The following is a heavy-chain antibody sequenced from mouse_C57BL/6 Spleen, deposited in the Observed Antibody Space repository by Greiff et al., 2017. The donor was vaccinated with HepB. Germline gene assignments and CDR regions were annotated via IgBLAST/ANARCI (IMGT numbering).Heavy chain of an antibody. J-gene: IGHJ4*01. CDR2: IYPGDGDT. CDR1: GYAFSSSW. V-gene: IGHV1-82*01. D-gene: IGHD2-4*01. CDR3: ARAYDYAYYYAMDY. Sequence: QVQLQQSGPELVKPGASVKISCKASGYAFSSSWMNWVKQRPGKGLEWIGRIYPGDGDTNYNGKFKGKATLTADKSSSTAYMQLSSLTSEDSAVYFCARAYDYAYYYAMDYWGQGTSVTVSS.